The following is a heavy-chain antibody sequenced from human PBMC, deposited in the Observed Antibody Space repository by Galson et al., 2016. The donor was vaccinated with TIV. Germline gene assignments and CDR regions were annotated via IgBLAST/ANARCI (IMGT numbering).Heavy chain of an antibody. V-gene: IGHV1-2*04. D-gene: IGHD5-12*01. Sequence: SVKVSCKASGYTFTTYYIHWVRQAPGQGLEWMGWIDPDSGGTHHAQKFHDWVTLSRDTSTSTAYMEVRRLKSDATAVDYCARAGRNSGYNLWGQGTLVTVSS. J-gene: IGHJ4*02. CDR2: IDPDSGGT. CDR1: GYTFTTYY. CDR3: ARAGRNSGYNL.